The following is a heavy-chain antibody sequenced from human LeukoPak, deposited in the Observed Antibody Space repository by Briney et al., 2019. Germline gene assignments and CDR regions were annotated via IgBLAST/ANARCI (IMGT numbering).Heavy chain of an antibody. Sequence: SETLSLTCTVSGYSISSGYYWGWIRQPPGKGLEWIGSIYHSGSTYYNPSLKSRVTISVDTSKNQFSLKLSSVTAADTAVYYCARDTYYYDVWGQGTLVTVSS. D-gene: IGHD3-16*01. CDR2: IYHSGST. CDR3: ARDTYYYDV. CDR1: GYSISSGYY. V-gene: IGHV4-38-2*02. J-gene: IGHJ4*02.